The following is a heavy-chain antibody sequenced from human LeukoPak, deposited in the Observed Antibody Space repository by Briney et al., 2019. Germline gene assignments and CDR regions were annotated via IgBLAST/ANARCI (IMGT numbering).Heavy chain of an antibody. CDR3: VGYYYDSSGYF. V-gene: IGHV4-39*01. CDR2: IYYSGST. CDR1: GVSISSSSYY. D-gene: IGHD3-22*01. Sequence: SETLSLTCTVSGVSISSSSYYWGWIRQPPGKGLEWIGSIYYSGSTYYNPSLKSRVTISVDTSKNQFSLKLSSVTAADTAVYYCVGYYYDSSGYFWGQGTLVTVSS. J-gene: IGHJ4*02.